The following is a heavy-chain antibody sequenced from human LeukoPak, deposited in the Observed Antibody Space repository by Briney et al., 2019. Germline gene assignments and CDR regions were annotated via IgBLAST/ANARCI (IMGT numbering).Heavy chain of an antibody. CDR1: GYSFTSYW. D-gene: IGHD3-22*01. V-gene: IGHV5-51*01. Sequence: GESLKISCKGSGYSFTSYWIAWVRQMPGKGLEWMGIIDPGDSDTRYSPSFQGQVTISADKSISTAYLQWSSLKASDAAMYYCAAPKKYYDSSGYPGGADYYYGMDVWGQGTTVTVSS. J-gene: IGHJ6*02. CDR3: AAPKKYYDSSGYPGGADYYYGMDV. CDR2: IDPGDSDT.